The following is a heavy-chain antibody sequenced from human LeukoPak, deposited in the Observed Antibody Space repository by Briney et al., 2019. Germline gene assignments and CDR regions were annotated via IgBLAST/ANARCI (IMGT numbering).Heavy chain of an antibody. CDR1: GFTFSSYG. V-gene: IGHV3-33*07. CDR2: IWYDGSNK. D-gene: IGHD6-19*01. J-gene: IGHJ4*02. CDR3: ARDATGSLDY. Sequence: PGGSLRLSCAASGFTFSSYGMYWVRQAPGKGVEWVAVIWYDGSNKYYADSVKGRFTISRDNSRNTLYLQMNSLRAEDTAVYYCARDATGSLDYWGQGTLVTVSS.